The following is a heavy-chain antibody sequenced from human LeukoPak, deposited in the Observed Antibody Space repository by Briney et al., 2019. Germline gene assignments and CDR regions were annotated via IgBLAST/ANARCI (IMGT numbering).Heavy chain of an antibody. CDR2: ISASGVSK. CDR3: AKEVYSGYYTPGDY. CDR1: GFTFSSYG. J-gene: IGHJ4*02. Sequence: GGTLRLSCAASGFTFSSYGMSWVRQAPGKGLEWVSAISASGVSKYYADSVKGRFTISRDKSKNTLYLQMNSLRAEDTAVYFCAKEVYSGYYTPGDYWGQGNLVTVSS. D-gene: IGHD3-22*01. V-gene: IGHV3-23*01.